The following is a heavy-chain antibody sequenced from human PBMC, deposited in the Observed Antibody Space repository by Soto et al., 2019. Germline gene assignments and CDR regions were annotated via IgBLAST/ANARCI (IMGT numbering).Heavy chain of an antibody. J-gene: IGHJ5*02. Sequence: SETLSLTCTVSGGSISSYYWSWIRQPPGKGLEWIGYIYYSGSTNYNPSLKSRVTISVDTSKNQFSLKLSSVTAADTAVYYCERFRYDILTGLKWYDPWGKGTLVNVFS. CDR1: GGSISSYY. CDR2: IYYSGST. V-gene: IGHV4-59*01. CDR3: ERFRYDILTGLKWYDP. D-gene: IGHD3-9*01.